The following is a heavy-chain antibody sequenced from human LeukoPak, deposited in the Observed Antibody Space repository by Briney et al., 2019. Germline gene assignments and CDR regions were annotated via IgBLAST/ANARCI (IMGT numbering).Heavy chain of an antibody. CDR3: ARGMRYFDWLLRIDAFDI. CDR2: INPNSGGT. D-gene: IGHD3-9*01. Sequence: ASVKVSCKASGYTFTGYYMHWVRQAPGQGVEWMGWINPNSGGTNYAQKFQGRVTMTRDTSISTAYMELSRLRSDDTAVYYCARGMRYFDWLLRIDAFDIWGQGTMVTVYS. V-gene: IGHV1-2*02. CDR1: GYTFTGYY. J-gene: IGHJ3*02.